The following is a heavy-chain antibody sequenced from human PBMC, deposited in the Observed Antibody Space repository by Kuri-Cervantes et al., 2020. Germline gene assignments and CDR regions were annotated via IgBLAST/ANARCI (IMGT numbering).Heavy chain of an antibody. CDR3: ARGRYCSAGSCYNYYYYYNMDV. J-gene: IGHJ6*03. V-gene: IGHV1-69*13. Sequence: SVKVSCKASGGTFSSYAISWVRQAPGQGLEWMGGIIPIFGTANYAQKFQGRVTITADESTSTAYMELSSLRAEDTAVYYCARGRYCSAGSCYNYYYYYNMDVWGKGTTVTVSS. CDR2: IIPIFGTA. CDR1: GGTFSSYA. D-gene: IGHD2-15*01.